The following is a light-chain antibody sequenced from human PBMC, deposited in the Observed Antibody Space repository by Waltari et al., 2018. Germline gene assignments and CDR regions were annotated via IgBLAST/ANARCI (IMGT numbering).Light chain of an antibody. V-gene: IGLV2-11*01. CDR2: EIN. Sequence: QSALTQPRSVSGSPGQSVTISCTGTSSDVGGYNYVSWYQQPPGKAPKLIIYEINKRPPGVPDRFSGSKSGNTASLTISGLQAEDEADYYCCSYAGSYTFGVFGGGTKVTVL. J-gene: IGLJ2*01. CDR1: SSDVGGYNY. CDR3: CSYAGSYTFGV.